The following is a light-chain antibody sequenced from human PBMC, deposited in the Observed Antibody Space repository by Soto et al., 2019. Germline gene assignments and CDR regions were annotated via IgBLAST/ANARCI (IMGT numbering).Light chain of an antibody. CDR3: QQYGRSPFT. V-gene: IGKV3-20*01. CDR1: QRITNNF. CDR2: GAS. Sequence: EIVLTQSPVTLSLSPGERATLSCRASQRITNNFLAWFQQKAGLAPRLLIYGASTRASGVPDRFSGGGSGTAFVLTISRLEPEDFALYYWQQYGRSPFTFGQGTKLQIK. J-gene: IGKJ2*01.